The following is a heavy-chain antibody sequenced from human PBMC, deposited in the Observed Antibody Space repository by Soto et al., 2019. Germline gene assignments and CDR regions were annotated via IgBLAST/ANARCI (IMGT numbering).Heavy chain of an antibody. Sequence: GASVKVSCKAAGYTFTTYGISWVRQAPGQGLEWMGWISVYNGNTNYAQKLQGRVTMTTDTSTSTAYMELTSLRSDDTALYYCARCDGQWILDKWGQGTLVTVSS. J-gene: IGHJ4*02. CDR3: ARCDGQWILDK. CDR2: ISVYNGNT. D-gene: IGHD6-19*01. V-gene: IGHV1-18*01. CDR1: GYTFTTYG.